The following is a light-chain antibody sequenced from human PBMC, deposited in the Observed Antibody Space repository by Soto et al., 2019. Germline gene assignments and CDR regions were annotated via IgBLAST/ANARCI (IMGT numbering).Light chain of an antibody. V-gene: IGKV1-39*01. J-gene: IGKJ2*01. Sequence: DIQMTQSPSSLSASVGDRVTLTCRASRPIDIYLNWYQQKPGKAPKLLIYAASSMQSGVPSRFTGSGSGTTFTLTISSLEPEDFATYYCQQSFSTLYTFGQGTKLEIK. CDR3: QQSFSTLYT. CDR2: AAS. CDR1: RPIDIY.